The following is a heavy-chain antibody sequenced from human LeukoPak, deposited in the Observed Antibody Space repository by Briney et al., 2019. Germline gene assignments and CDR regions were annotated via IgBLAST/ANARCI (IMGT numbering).Heavy chain of an antibody. D-gene: IGHD4-17*01. J-gene: IGHJ4*02. Sequence: GGSLRLSCVASGFTFRTYAMSWVCQAPGKGLEWVSLISGSGSTTYYAESVKGRFTISRDNSKNTLYVQMNSLRADDTAVYYCAKDRYEATVTTTGSFDYWGQGTLVTVSS. V-gene: IGHV3-23*01. CDR2: ISGSGSTT. CDR3: AKDRYEATVTTTGSFDY. CDR1: GFTFRTYA.